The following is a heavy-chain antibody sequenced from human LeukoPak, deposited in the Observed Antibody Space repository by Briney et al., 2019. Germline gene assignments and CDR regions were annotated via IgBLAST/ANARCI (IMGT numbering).Heavy chain of an antibody. CDR1: GGSISSSSHY. V-gene: IGHV4-39*07. Sequence: SETLSLTCTVSGGSISSSSHYWGWIRQPPGKGLEWIGSIYYSGSTTNYNPSLKSRVTISVDTSKNQFSLKLSSVTAADTAVYYCTRGSIAYYYMDVWGKGTTVTISS. J-gene: IGHJ6*03. D-gene: IGHD3-22*01. CDR2: IYYSGSTT. CDR3: TRGSIAYYYMDV.